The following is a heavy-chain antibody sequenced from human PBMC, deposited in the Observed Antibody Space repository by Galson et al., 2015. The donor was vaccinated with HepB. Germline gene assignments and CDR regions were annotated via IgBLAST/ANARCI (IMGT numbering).Heavy chain of an antibody. Sequence: SVKVSCKASGYTLTSYAMHWVRQAPGQRLEWMGWINAGNGNTKYSQKFQGRVTITRDTSASTAYMELSSLRSEDTAVYYCARDQQLAYYYYYMDVWGKGTTVTVSS. CDR2: INAGNGNT. J-gene: IGHJ6*03. V-gene: IGHV1-3*01. D-gene: IGHD6-13*01. CDR1: GYTLTSYA. CDR3: ARDQQLAYYYYYMDV.